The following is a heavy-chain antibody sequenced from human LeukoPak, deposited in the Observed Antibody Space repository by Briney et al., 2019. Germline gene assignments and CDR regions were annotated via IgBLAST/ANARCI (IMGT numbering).Heavy chain of an antibody. Sequence: PGGSLRLSCAASGFTVSSNYMSWVRQAPGKGLEWVSVIYSGGSTYYADSVKGRFTISRDNSKNTLYLQMNSLRAEDTAVYYCARDEGYSYGSATYHYGLDVWGQGTTVTVSS. CDR2: IYSGGST. D-gene: IGHD5-18*01. CDR1: GFTVSSNY. J-gene: IGHJ6*02. CDR3: ARDEGYSYGSATYHYGLDV. V-gene: IGHV3-66*01.